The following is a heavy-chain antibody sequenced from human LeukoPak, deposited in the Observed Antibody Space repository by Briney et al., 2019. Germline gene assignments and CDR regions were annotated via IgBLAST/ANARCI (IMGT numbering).Heavy chain of an antibody. Sequence: SETLSLTCTVSGGSISSYYWSWTRQPPGKGLEWIGYIYYSGSTNYNPSLKSRVTISVDTSKNQFSLKLSSVTAADTAVYYCAGDFWSGYYFRDWGQGTLVTVSS. J-gene: IGHJ4*02. CDR1: GGSISSYY. CDR2: IYYSGST. V-gene: IGHV4-59*08. D-gene: IGHD3-3*01. CDR3: AGDFWSGYYFRD.